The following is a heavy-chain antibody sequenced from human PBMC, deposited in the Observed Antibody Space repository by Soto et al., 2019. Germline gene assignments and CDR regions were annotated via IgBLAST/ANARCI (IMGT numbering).Heavy chain of an antibody. J-gene: IGHJ4*02. CDR3: AREDGVVGSSSAFDH. CDR1: GFTFSTYT. D-gene: IGHD1-26*01. CDR2: INGRSNYV. Sequence: GGSLRLSCVFSGFTFSTYTMNWVRQAPGKGLEWVSPINGRSNYVYYADSVKGRFTISRDNAKNSLYLQMNRLRAEDTAIYYCAREDGVVGSSSAFDHWGLGTLVTVSS. V-gene: IGHV3-21*01.